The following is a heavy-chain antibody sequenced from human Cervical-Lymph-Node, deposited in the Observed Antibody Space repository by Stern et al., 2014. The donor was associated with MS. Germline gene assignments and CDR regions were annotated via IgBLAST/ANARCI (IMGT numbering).Heavy chain of an antibody. V-gene: IGHV4-31*03. CDR1: GGSINNCDYY. CDR3: ARELSGMYGMDV. J-gene: IGHJ6*02. D-gene: IGHD1-1*01. CDR2: IYYRGAT. Sequence: VQLVESGPGLVKPSQTLSLTCTVSGGSINNCDYYWSWVRQHPGKGLEWLGYIYYRGATYYNPSLKGRLTISVDTSKRHFSLKLTSVTAADTAVYYCARELSGMYGMDVWGQGTTVTVSS.